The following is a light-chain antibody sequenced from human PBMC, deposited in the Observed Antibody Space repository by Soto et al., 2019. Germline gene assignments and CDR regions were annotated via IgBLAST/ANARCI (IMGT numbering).Light chain of an antibody. Sequence: DIQMTQSPSTLSASVGDGFTITCRATQSISKWLAWYQQKPGKAPKLLIYEASSLDSGVPSRFSGSGSGTEFSRTISRLQPDDFATYYCQHQSYRLGQGTRLEIK. V-gene: IGKV1-5*03. CDR1: QSISKW. J-gene: IGKJ2*03. CDR2: EAS. CDR3: QHQSYR.